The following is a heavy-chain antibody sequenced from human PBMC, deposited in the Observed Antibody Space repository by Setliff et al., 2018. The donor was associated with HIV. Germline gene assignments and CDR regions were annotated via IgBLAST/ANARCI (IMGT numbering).Heavy chain of an antibody. CDR1: GFTFSNYA. CDR3: ARGQFRLRPDSLDL. V-gene: IGHV3-23*01. J-gene: IGHJ3*01. CDR2: ITWNGHTT. Sequence: PGGSLRLSCAASGFTFSNYAMSWVRQAPGKGLEWVSGITWNGHTTDYADSLKGRFTISRDDSKNTLYLQMNSLRAEDTALYYCARGQFRLRPDSLDLWGQGTLVTVSS. D-gene: IGHD2-21*01.